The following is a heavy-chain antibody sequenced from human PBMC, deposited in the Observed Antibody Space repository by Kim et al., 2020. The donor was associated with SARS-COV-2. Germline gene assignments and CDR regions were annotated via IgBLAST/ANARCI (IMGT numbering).Heavy chain of an antibody. J-gene: IGHJ2*01. CDR3: AKIGRRGYWYFDL. CDR2: IGGSGDMT. CDR1: GLTFSNFG. Sequence: GGSLRLSCAASGLTFSNFGMSWVRQAPGRGLEWVSSIGGSGDMTYYADSVKGRFTISRDNSKNTLYLQMNTLRAEDTAVYYCAKIGRRGYWYFDLWRRGTLVTVSS. V-gene: IGHV3-23*01. D-gene: IGHD1-26*01.